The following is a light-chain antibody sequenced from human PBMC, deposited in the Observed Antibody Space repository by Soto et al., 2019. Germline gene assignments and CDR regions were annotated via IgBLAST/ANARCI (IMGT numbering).Light chain of an antibody. V-gene: IGLV6-57*04. Sequence: NFMLTQPHSVSGSPGKTVTISCTRSSGNIASSSVQWYQQRPGSPPTTIIYEDRQRPSGVPDRFSGSIDASSNSASLTISGLKTEDEADYYCQSYDTSTTVVFGGGTKLTVL. CDR1: SGNIASSS. CDR3: QSYDTSTTVV. J-gene: IGLJ2*01. CDR2: EDR.